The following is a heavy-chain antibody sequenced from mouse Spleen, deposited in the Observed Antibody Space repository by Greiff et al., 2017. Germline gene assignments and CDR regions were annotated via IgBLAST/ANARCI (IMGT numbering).Heavy chain of an antibody. D-gene: IGHD3-1*01. CDR1: GYTFTSYG. CDR2: IYPRSGNT. Sequence: QVQLQQSGAELARPGASVKLSCKASGYTFTSYGISWVKQRTGQGLEWIGEIYPRSGNTYYNEKFKGKATLTADKSSSTAYMELRSLTSEDSAVYFCARQLGLRGAYWGQGTLVTVSA. V-gene: IGHV1-81*01. J-gene: IGHJ3*01. CDR3: ARQLGLRGAY.